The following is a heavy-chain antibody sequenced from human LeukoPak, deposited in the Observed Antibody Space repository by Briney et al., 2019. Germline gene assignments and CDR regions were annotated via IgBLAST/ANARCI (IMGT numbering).Heavy chain of an antibody. CDR1: GGSISSYY. D-gene: IGHD6-6*01. J-gene: IGHJ4*02. Sequence: SETLSLTCTVSGGSISSYYWSWIRQPPGKGLEWIGYIYYSGSTNYNPSLKSRVTISVDTSKSQFSLKLSSVTAADTAVYYCARIGGPVWPCSSSEPNWGQGTLVTVSS. CDR2: IYYSGST. V-gene: IGHV4-59*01. CDR3: ARIGGPVWPCSSSEPN.